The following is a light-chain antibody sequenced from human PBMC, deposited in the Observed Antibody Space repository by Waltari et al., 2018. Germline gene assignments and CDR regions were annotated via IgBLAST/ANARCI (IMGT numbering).Light chain of an antibody. Sequence: DIVMTQSPDPLAVSLGERATINCKSSQSVLSSSNNKNYLGWYQHKPGQPPKLLISWASTRESGVPDRFSCSGSGTDFTLTIVSLQAEDVAVYYCQQCYSFPYTFGQGTKLEIK. CDR2: WAS. J-gene: IGKJ2*01. V-gene: IGKV4-1*01. CDR1: QSVLSSSNNKNY. CDR3: QQCYSFPYT.